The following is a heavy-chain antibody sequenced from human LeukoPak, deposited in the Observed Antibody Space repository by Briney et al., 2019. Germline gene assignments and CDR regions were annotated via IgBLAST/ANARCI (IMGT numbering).Heavy chain of an antibody. CDR3: AKGLITMIVVPSY. D-gene: IGHD3-22*01. V-gene: IGHV3-30*04. Sequence: PLGSLRLSCAASGFTFSSYAMHWVRQAPGKGLEWVAVISYDGSNKYYADSVKGRFTISRDNSKNTLYLQMNSLRAEDTAVYYCAKGLITMIVVPSYWGQGTLVTVSS. J-gene: IGHJ4*02. CDR2: ISYDGSNK. CDR1: GFTFSSYA.